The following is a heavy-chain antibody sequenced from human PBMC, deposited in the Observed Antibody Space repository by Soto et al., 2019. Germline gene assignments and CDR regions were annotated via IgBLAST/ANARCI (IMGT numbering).Heavy chain of an antibody. CDR2: IDPSDSYT. V-gene: IGHV5-10-1*01. D-gene: IGHD6-6*01. CDR1: GYSFTNYW. Sequence: PWESLKISCQGSGYSFTNYWMSWVRQMPGKGLEWVGRIDPSDSYTNYSPSFQGHVTFSAVKSISTAYLQWSNQKAADTAMYYCASRIESSTSSLYYYGLDVWGQGTTVTVSS. CDR3: ASRIESSTSSLYYYGLDV. J-gene: IGHJ6*02.